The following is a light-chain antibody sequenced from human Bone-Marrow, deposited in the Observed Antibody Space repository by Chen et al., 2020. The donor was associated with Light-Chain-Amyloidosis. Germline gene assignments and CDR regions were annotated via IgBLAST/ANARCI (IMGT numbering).Light chain of an antibody. Sequence: DTQMTQSPSSLSASVGDRVTITCRASQGINNDLAWYQQKPGKVPILLIYGASTLQSGVPSRFSGSGSGTDFTLTISSQQAEDVATYYCQKYNLAPWTFGQGTKVEIK. CDR3: QKYNLAPWT. V-gene: IGKV1-27*01. CDR1: QGINND. CDR2: GAS. J-gene: IGKJ1*01.